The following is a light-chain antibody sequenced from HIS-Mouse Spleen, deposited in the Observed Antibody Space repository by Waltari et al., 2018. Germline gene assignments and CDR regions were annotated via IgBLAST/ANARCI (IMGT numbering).Light chain of an antibody. CDR1: SSDVGGYNY. CDR3: SSYTSSSTWV. J-gene: IGLJ3*02. V-gene: IGLV2-14*03. Sequence: QPASVSGSPGQSITISCTGPSSDVGGYNYVSWYQQHPGKAPKLMIYDVSNRPSGVSNRFSGSKSGNTASLTISGLQAEDEADYYCSSYTSSSTWVFGGGTKLTVL. CDR2: DVS.